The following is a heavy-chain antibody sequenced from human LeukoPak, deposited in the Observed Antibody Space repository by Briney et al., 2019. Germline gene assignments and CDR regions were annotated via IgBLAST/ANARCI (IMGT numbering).Heavy chain of an antibody. CDR3: VNDRIVVVPAPNWFDP. CDR2: ISGSGGST. CDR1: GFTFSSYA. D-gene: IGHD2-2*01. Sequence: GGSLRLSCAASGFTFSSYAMSWVRQAPGKGLEWVSAISGSGGSTNYADSVKGRFTISRDKSKNTQYLQMNSRRAEDTAVYYCVNDRIVVVPAPNWFDPWGQGTLVTVSS. J-gene: IGHJ5*02. V-gene: IGHV3-23*01.